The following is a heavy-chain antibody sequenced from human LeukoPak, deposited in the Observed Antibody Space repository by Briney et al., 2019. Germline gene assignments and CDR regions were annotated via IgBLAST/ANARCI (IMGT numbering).Heavy chain of an antibody. CDR1: GFTFSSHA. D-gene: IGHD2-21*02. Sequence: PGGSLRLSCAASGFTFSSHAMDWVRQAPGKGLEWVSVIYSGGSTYYADSVKGRFTISRDNSKNTLYLQMNSLRAEDTAVYYCASQIGCGGDCYPLYYFDYWGQGTLVTVSS. CDR2: IYSGGST. J-gene: IGHJ4*02. V-gene: IGHV3-66*04. CDR3: ASQIGCGGDCYPLYYFDY.